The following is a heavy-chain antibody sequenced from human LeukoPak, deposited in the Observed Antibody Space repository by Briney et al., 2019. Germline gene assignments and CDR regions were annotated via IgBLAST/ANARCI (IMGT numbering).Heavy chain of an antibody. V-gene: IGHV1-46*01. Sequence: ASVKVSCKASGYIFTTYNIHWVRQAPGQGRHWMGLVNPSTGGTTYAQKFQGRVSMTRDTSTSTLYVELSSLRFEDTAVYYCARPYDRSGYDAFDIWGQGTMVTVSS. D-gene: IGHD3-22*01. CDR2: VNPSTGGT. CDR1: GYIFTTYN. CDR3: ARPYDRSGYDAFDI. J-gene: IGHJ3*02.